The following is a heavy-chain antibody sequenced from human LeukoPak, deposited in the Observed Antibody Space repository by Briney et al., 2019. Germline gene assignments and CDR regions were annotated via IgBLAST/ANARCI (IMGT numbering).Heavy chain of an antibody. CDR1: GGTFSSYA. CDR2: IIPIFGTA. D-gene: IGHD2/OR15-2a*01. V-gene: IGHV1-69*13. J-gene: IGHJ4*02. CDR3: ARVLASGGFDY. Sequence: GASVKVSCKASGGTFSSYAISWARQAPGQGLEWMGGIIPIFGTANYAQKFQGRVTITADESTSTAYMELSSLRSEDTAVYYCARVLASGGFDYWGQGTLVTVSS.